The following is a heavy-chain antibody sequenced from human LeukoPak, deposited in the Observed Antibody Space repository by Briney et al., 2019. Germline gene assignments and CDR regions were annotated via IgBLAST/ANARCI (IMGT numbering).Heavy chain of an antibody. D-gene: IGHD3-22*01. CDR2: INHNGNVN. Sequence: GGSLRLSCAASGFTFSSYWMNWARQAPGKGLEWVASINHNGNVNYYVDSVKGRFTISRDNAKNPLYLQMNSLRAEDTAVYYCARALYYYDSSGYYGPLAPFDYWGQGTLVTVSS. CDR3: ARALYYYDSSGYYGPLAPFDY. CDR1: GFTFSSYW. J-gene: IGHJ4*02. V-gene: IGHV3-7*01.